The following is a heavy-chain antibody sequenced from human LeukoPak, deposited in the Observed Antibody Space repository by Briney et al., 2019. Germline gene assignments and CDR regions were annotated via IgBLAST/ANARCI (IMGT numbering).Heavy chain of an antibody. CDR2: INHSGST. CDR3: ARVSSSSRYYYYYYGMDV. J-gene: IGHJ6*02. CDR1: GGSFSGYY. D-gene: IGHD6-6*01. Sequence: SETLSLTCAVYGGSFSGYYWSWIRQPPGKGLEWIGEINHSGSTNYNPSLKSRVTISVDTSKNQLSLKLSSVTAADTAVYYCARVSSSSRYYYYYYGMDVWGQGTTVTVSS. V-gene: IGHV4-34*01.